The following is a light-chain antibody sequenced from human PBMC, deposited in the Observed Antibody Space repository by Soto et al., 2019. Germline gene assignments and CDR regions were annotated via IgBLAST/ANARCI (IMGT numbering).Light chain of an antibody. CDR1: QSVSSN. CDR2: GAS. Sequence: EIVLPQSPGTLSLSPGARAPLSCRASQSVSSNLAWYQQKPGQAPRLLIYGASTRATGIPARFSGSGSGTEFTLTISSLQSEEFAVYYCQQYNNWPRTFGQGTKVDIK. V-gene: IGKV3-15*01. CDR3: QQYNNWPRT. J-gene: IGKJ1*01.